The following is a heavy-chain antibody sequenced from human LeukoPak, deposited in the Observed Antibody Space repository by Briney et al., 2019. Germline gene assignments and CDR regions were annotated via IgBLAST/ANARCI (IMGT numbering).Heavy chain of an antibody. V-gene: IGHV4-59*01. CDR2: TYYSGST. CDR1: GGSISSYY. J-gene: IGHJ6*02. Sequence: SETLSLTCTVSGGSISSYYWSWIRQPPGKGLEWIGYTYYSGSTNYNPSLKSRVTISVDTSKNQFSLKLSSVTAADTAVYYCARESGPGMDVWGQGTTVTVSS. D-gene: IGHD6-25*01. CDR3: ARESGPGMDV.